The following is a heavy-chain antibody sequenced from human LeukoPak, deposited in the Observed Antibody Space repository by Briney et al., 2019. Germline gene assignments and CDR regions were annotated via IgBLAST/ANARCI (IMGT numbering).Heavy chain of an antibody. D-gene: IGHD4-23*01. V-gene: IGHV3-30*03. J-gene: IGHJ4*02. CDR1: GLSFRHYG. CDR2: ISMDGTKK. Sequence: GGSLRLSCEASGLSFRHYGMHWVRQAPGKGRECGALISMDGTKKFSVGPVKGRFTISRDNSKNTLYLQMDSLRTEDTAVYYCARDWARGNSYYVDYWGQGTLVTVSS. CDR3: ARDWARGNSYYVDY.